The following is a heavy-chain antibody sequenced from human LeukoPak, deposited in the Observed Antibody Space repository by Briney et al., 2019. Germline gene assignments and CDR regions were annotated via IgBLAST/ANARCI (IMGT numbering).Heavy chain of an antibody. CDR1: GYTFTSYY. J-gene: IGHJ5*02. CDR2: INPSGGST. CDR3: ARDLDSSGWFTQGVDP. V-gene: IGHV1-46*01. D-gene: IGHD6-19*01. Sequence: ASVKVSCKASGYTFTSYYMHWVRQAPGQGLEWMGIINPSGGSTSYAQKFQGRVTMTRDTSTSTVYMELSSLRSEDTAVYYCARDLDSSGWFTQGVDPRGQGTLVTVSS.